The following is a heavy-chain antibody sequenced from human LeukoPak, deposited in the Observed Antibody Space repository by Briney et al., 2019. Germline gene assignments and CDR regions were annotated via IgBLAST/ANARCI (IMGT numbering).Heavy chain of an antibody. CDR3: ARGRPESPFDP. Sequence: PGRSLRLSCAASGFTSSSYAMHWVRQAPGKGLEWVAVISYDGSNKYYADSVKGRFTISRDNSKNTLYLQMNSLRSDDTAVYYCARGRPESPFDPWGQGTLVTVSS. J-gene: IGHJ5*02. CDR2: ISYDGSNK. D-gene: IGHD1-1*01. V-gene: IGHV3-30*04. CDR1: GFTSSSYA.